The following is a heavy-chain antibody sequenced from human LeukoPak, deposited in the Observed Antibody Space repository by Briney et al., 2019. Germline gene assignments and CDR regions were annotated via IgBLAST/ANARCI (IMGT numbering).Heavy chain of an antibody. CDR2: IYYSGST. J-gene: IGHJ5*02. D-gene: IGHD1-26*01. V-gene: IGHV4-59*08. CDR3: ARHFRDVLVGATTFRPNWFDP. CDR1: GGSISSYY. Sequence: SETLSLTCTVSGGSISSYYWSWIRQPPGKGLEWIGYIYYSGSTNYNPSLKSRVTISVDTSKNQFSLKLSSVTAADTAVYYCARHFRDVLVGATTFRPNWFDPWGQGTLVTVSS.